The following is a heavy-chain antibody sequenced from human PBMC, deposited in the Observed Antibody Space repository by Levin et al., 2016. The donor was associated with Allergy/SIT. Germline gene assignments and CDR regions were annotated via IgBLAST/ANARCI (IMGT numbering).Heavy chain of an antibody. J-gene: IGHJ3*02. V-gene: IGHV4-34*01. CDR3: ARGITPGQLEGHRFQSQKYSRYAFDI. Sequence: GSLRLSCAVYGGSFSGYYWSWIRQPPGKGLEWIGEINHSGSTNYNPSLKSRVTISVDTSKNQFSLKLSSVTAADTAVYYCARGITPGQLEGHRFQSQKYSRYAFDIWGQGTMVTVSS. D-gene: IGHD6-6*01. CDR2: INHSGST. CDR1: GGSFSGYY.